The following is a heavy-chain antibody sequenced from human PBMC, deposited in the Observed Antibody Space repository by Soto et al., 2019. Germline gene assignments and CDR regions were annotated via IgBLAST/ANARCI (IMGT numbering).Heavy chain of an antibody. CDR1: GFTFSSYW. Sequence: PGGSLRLSCAASGFTFSSYWMSWVRQAPGKGLEWVANIKQDGSEKYYVDSVKGRFTISRDNAKNSLYLQMNSLRAEDTAVYYCARDSLYYDFWSGYPSYGMDVWGQGTTVTVSS. J-gene: IGHJ6*02. V-gene: IGHV3-7*03. D-gene: IGHD3-3*01. CDR3: ARDSLYYDFWSGYPSYGMDV. CDR2: IKQDGSEK.